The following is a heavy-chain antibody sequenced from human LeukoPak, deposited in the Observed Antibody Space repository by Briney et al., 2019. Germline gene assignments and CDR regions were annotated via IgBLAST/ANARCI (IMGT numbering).Heavy chain of an antibody. J-gene: IGHJ4*02. CDR2: ISSSGSAD. Sequence: KPGGSVRLSCAATGFTFSDYYMSWLRQAPGKGLEWISYISSSGSADYYADSVQGRFTVSRDNAKSSLYLQMNSLRAEDTAVYYFARTQKYYDLWSGTNWGQGTLVTVSS. CDR1: GFTFSDYY. CDR3: ARTQKYYDLWSGTN. D-gene: IGHD3-3*01. V-gene: IGHV3-11*04.